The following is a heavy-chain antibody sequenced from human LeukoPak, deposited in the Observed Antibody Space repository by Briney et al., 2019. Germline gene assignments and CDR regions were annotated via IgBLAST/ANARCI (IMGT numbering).Heavy chain of an antibody. CDR1: GGSISSSSYY. CDR2: IYYSGST. D-gene: IGHD4-11*01. CDR3: ARSTSRLHLFDY. Sequence: SETLSLTCTVSGGSISSSSYYWGWIRQPPGKGVEWIGSIYYSGSTYYNPSLKSRVTISVDTSKNQFSLKLSSVTAADTAVYYCARSTSRLHLFDYWGQGTLVTVSS. V-gene: IGHV4-39*07. J-gene: IGHJ4*02.